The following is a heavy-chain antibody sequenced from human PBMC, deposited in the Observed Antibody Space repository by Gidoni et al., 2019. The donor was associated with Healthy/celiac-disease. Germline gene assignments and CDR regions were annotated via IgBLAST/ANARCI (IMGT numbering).Heavy chain of an antibody. D-gene: IGHD1-26*01. CDR3: AKDKQWELLPSDYFDY. Sequence: QVQLVESGGGVVKPGRSLRLSFADSGFTFRSYGMPWVRQAPGKGLEWVAVRSYDGSNKYYADSVKGRFTISRDNSKNTLYLQMNSLRAEDTAVYYCAKDKQWELLPSDYFDYWGQGTLVTVSS. CDR2: RSYDGSNK. V-gene: IGHV3-30*18. J-gene: IGHJ4*02. CDR1: GFTFRSYG.